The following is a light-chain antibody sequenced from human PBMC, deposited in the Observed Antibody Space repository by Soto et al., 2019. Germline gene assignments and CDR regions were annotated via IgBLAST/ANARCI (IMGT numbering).Light chain of an antibody. CDR3: QQYGSSSTWT. Sequence: EIVLTQSPGTLSLSPGERATLSCRASQSVSSAYLAWYQHKPGQPPTLLIYAASSRVTGIPDRFSGSGSGTDFTLTIRRLEHEDFSVYYWQQYGSSSTWTFGQGTKVEIK. J-gene: IGKJ1*01. CDR1: QSVSSAY. V-gene: IGKV3-20*01. CDR2: AAS.